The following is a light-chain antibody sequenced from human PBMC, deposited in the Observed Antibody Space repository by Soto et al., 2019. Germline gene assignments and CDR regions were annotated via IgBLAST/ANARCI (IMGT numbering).Light chain of an antibody. V-gene: IGLV1-44*01. CDR3: AGWDDSLNGVV. J-gene: IGLJ2*01. Sequence: QSVLTQPPSASGTPGQTVTISCSGSRSNIGTNTVTWYRHLPGTAPKLLIHRNHQRPSGVPDRFSVSKSGASASLAISGLQSEDEADYYCAGWDDSLNGVVFGGGTKLTVL. CDR1: RSNIGTNT. CDR2: RNH.